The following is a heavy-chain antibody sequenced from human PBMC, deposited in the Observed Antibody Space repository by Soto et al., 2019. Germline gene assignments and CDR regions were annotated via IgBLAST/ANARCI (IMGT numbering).Heavy chain of an antibody. J-gene: IGHJ4*02. D-gene: IGHD6-13*01. CDR3: AKDGIAAAGIDY. CDR1: GFTFSSYG. Sequence: QVPLVESGGGVVQPGRSLRLSCAASGFTFSSYGMHWVRQAPGKGLEWVAVISYDGSNKYYADSVKGRFTISRDNSKNTLYLQMNSLRAEDTAVYYCAKDGIAAAGIDYWGQGTLVTVSS. CDR2: ISYDGSNK. V-gene: IGHV3-30*18.